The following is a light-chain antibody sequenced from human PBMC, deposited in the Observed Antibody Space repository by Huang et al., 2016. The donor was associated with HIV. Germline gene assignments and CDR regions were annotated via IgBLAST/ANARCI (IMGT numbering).Light chain of an antibody. CDR2: AAS. J-gene: IGKJ4*01. CDR1: QCISSF. CDR3: QQFNNYPLT. Sequence: IQLTQSPSALSASVGDRVTITCRASQCISSFLACYQQKPGKAPKLRMYAASTLHSGVPLRFSGSRSGTDFTLTISSLQPEDFATYYCQQFNNYPLTFGGGTKVEIK. V-gene: IGKV1-9*01.